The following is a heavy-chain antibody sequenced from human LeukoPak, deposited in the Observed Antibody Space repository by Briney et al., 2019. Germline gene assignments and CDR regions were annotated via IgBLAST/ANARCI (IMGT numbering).Heavy chain of an antibody. J-gene: IGHJ4*02. CDR3: ARIKRGYSYGNFDY. V-gene: IGHV1-8*01. Sequence: ASVKVSCKASGYTFTSYDINWVRQATGQGLEWMGWMNPNSGKTGYAQKFQGRVTMTRNTSISTAYMEPSSLRSEDTAVYYCARIKRGYSYGNFDYWGQGTLVTVSS. D-gene: IGHD5-18*01. CDR2: MNPNSGKT. CDR1: GYTFTSYD.